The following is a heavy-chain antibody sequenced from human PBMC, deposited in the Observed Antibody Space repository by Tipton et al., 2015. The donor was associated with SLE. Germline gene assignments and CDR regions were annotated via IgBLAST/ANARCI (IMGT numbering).Heavy chain of an antibody. Sequence: QLVQSGPEVRKPGSSVEVSCKASGATFSNHAISWVRQAPGQGLEWMGGIMPLSGTARHAPKFQGRLTITADRSTSTAYMELSSLTSEDTAVYYCARDGYCSGVNCFPGAYLDYWGQGALVTVSS. CDR3: ARDGYCSGVNCFPGAYLDY. CDR2: IMPLSGTA. D-gene: IGHD2-15*01. CDR1: GATFSNHA. V-gene: IGHV1-69*06. J-gene: IGHJ4*02.